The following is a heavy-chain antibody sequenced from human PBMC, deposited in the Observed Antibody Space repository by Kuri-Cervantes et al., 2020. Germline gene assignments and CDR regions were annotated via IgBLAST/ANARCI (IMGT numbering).Heavy chain of an antibody. CDR1: GFTFSSYA. Sequence: GGSLRLSCAASGFTFSSYAMHWVRQAPGKGLEWVAVISYDGSNKYYADSVKGRFTISRDNSKNTLYLQMNSLRAEDTAVYYCARVMWGYKTQLPTGAFDIWGQGIMVTVSS. CDR2: ISYDGSNK. D-gene: IGHD2-2*01. CDR3: ARVMWGYKTQLPTGAFDI. J-gene: IGHJ3*02. V-gene: IGHV3-30-3*01.